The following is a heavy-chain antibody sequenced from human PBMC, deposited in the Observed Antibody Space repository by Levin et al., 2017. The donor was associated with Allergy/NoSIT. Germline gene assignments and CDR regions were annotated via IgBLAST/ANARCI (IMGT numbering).Heavy chain of an antibody. CDR1: GFSLSTSGVG. D-gene: IGHD5-24*01. CDR2: IYWNDDK. J-gene: IGHJ3*02. V-gene: IGHV2-5*01. CDR3: AHSFWGRDGYNDRAFDI. Sequence: SGPTLVKPTQTLTLTCTFSGFSLSTSGVGVGWIRQPPGKALEWLALIYWNDDKRYSPSLKSRLTITKDTSKNQVVLTMTNMDPVDTATYYCAHSFWGRDGYNDRAFDIWGQGTMVTVSS.